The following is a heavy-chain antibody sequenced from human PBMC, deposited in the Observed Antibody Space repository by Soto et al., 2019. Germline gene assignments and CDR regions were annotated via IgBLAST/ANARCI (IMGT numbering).Heavy chain of an antibody. Sequence: GGSLRLSCAASGFPFKSYSLSWVRQAPGKGLGWVSAITVSSDTTSYVDSVTARFSISRDDSKNMLYLQMDSLRPEDTAIYYCAKDGYSSSSWAFDCWGQGIQVTVSS. CDR2: ITVSSDTT. CDR3: AKDGYSSSSWAFDC. CDR1: GFPFKSYS. J-gene: IGHJ4*02. V-gene: IGHV3-23*01. D-gene: IGHD6-13*01.